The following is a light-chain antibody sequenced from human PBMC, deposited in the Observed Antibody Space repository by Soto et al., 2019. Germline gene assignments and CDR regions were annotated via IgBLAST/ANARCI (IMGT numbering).Light chain of an antibody. J-gene: IGKJ4*01. V-gene: IGKV3-15*01. CDR3: QQYNKWPLT. CDR1: QSVSNN. Sequence: EIVMTQSPATLSVSPGARATLSCRASQSVSNNLAWYQQKHGQAPRLLIYHASTRATGIPARLSGSGSVTEFTLTISSLQSEEFAVYYCQQYNKWPLTCGGGTKVEIK. CDR2: HAS.